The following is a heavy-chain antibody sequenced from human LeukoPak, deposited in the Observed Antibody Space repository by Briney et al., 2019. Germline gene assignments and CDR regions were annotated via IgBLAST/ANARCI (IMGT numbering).Heavy chain of an antibody. CDR2: ITGSGGTT. CDR3: AKGDVVAPIDY. Sequence: PGGSLRLSCAASGFTFSSYAMGWVRQAPGKGLEWVSTITGSGGTTYYADSVKGRFTVSRDNSKNTLYLQMNSLREDDTALYYCAKGDVVAPIDYWGQGTLITVSS. J-gene: IGHJ4*02. D-gene: IGHD2-21*01. CDR1: GFTFSSYA. V-gene: IGHV3-23*01.